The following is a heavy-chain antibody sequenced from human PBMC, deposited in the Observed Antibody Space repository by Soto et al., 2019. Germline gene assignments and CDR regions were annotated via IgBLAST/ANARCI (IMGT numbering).Heavy chain of an antibody. V-gene: IGHV4-39*01. CDR3: ARHPSDFWFDP. CDR1: GGSISSSSYF. Sequence: QLQLQESGPGLVKPSETLSLTCSVSGGSISSSSYFWGWIRQPPGKGREWIGSIYYSGSTYYNPSLKRRVTVSVDTSKNQFSLKLSSVTAADTAVYYCARHPSDFWFDPWGQGTLVTVSS. CDR2: IYYSGST. D-gene: IGHD2-21*02. J-gene: IGHJ5*02.